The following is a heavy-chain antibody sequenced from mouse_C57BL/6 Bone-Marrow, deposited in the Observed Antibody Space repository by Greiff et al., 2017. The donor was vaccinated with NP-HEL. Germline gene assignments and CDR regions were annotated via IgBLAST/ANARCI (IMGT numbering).Heavy chain of an antibody. J-gene: IGHJ3*01. CDR2: ISNGGGST. CDR3: ARHADDYGGFAY. CDR1: GFTFSDYY. D-gene: IGHD2-4*01. V-gene: IGHV5-12*01. Sequence: EVKLQESGGGLVQPGGSLKLSCAASGFTFSDYYMYWVRQTPEKRLEWVAYISNGGGSTYYPDTVKGRFTISRDNAKNTLYLQMSRLKSEDTAMYYCARHADDYGGFAYWGQGTLVTVSA.